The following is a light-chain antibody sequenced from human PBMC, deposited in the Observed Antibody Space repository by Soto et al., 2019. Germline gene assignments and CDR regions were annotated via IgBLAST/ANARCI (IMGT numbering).Light chain of an antibody. Sequence: EIVLTQSPGTLSLSPGERATLSCRASQSVSSSYLAWYQQKPGQAPRLLIYGASSRATGIPDRFSGSGSGTAFPLTISRLEPEDFAVYYCQQYGSSPMYPFGQGTKLEIK. CDR1: QSVSSSY. CDR3: QQYGSSPMYP. CDR2: GAS. V-gene: IGKV3-20*01. J-gene: IGKJ2*01.